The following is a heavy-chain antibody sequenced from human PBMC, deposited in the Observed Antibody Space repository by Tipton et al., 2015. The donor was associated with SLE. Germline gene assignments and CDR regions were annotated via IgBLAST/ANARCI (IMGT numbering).Heavy chain of an antibody. CDR3: ARVAPTEVFDY. CDR1: GESFNDYF. D-gene: IGHD1-1*01. J-gene: IGHJ4*02. Sequence: TLSLTCAVSGESFNDYFWTWIRQPPGKGLEWIAEIIHSGVTNYNPSLRSRVTISVDMSKNQVSLKLSSVTAADTAVYYCARVAPTEVFDYWGQGTLVTVSS. CDR2: IIHSGVT. V-gene: IGHV4-34*12.